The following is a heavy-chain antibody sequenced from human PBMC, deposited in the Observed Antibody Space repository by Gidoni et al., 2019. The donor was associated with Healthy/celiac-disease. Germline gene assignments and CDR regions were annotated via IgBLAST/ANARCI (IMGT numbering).Heavy chain of an antibody. V-gene: IGHV4-34*01. J-gene: IGHJ4*02. CDR1: GGSFSGYY. CDR3: ARGGPIWGSYRVDY. CDR2: INHSGST. D-gene: IGHD3-16*02. Sequence: QVQLQQWGAGLLKPSEPLSLTCAVSGGSFSGYYWSWIRQPPGKGLEWIGEINHSGSTNYNPSLKSRVTISVDTSKNQFSLKLSSVTAADTAVYYCARGGPIWGSYRVDYWGQGTLVTVSS.